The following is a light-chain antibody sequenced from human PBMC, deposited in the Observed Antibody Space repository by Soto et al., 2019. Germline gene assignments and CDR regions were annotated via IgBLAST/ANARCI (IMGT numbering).Light chain of an antibody. V-gene: IGLV2-14*01. Sequence: LTQPASVSGSPGQSITISCTGTSSDVGAYNYVSWYQQHPGKAPKLMIYEVSNRPSGVSHRFSGSKSDNTASLTISGLQTDDEADYYCSSYTSSRTLVFGTGTKGTVL. CDR1: SSDVGAYNY. J-gene: IGLJ1*01. CDR2: EVS. CDR3: SSYTSSRTLV.